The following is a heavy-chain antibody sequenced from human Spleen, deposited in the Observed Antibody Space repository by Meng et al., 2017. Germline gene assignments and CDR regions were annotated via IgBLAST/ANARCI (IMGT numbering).Heavy chain of an antibody. D-gene: IGHD2-2*01. V-gene: IGHV3-66*02. CDR1: GFSVSHNY. Sequence: GESLKISCAASGFSVSHNYMSWVRQAPGAGLEWVSVIYSGGNTYYADSVKGRFTISRDNSKNTVFLHINSLRPEDTAVYYCARGFLPTSTSSFYYYYYGMDVWGQGTTVTVSS. J-gene: IGHJ6*02. CDR2: IYSGGNT. CDR3: ARGFLPTSTSSFYYYYYGMDV.